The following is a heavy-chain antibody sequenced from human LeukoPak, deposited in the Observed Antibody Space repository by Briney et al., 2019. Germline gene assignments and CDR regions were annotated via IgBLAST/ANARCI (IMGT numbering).Heavy chain of an antibody. CDR2: IYHSGST. V-gene: IGHV4-38-2*01. D-gene: IGHD6-19*01. CDR1: GCSISSGYY. CDR3: ARGIIAVADTFDY. Sequence: SETLSLTCAVSGCSISSGYYWGWIRQPPGKGLEWIGSIYHSGSTYYNPSLKSRVTISVDTSKNQFSLKLSSVTAADTAVYYCARGIIAVADTFDYWGQGTLVTVSS. J-gene: IGHJ4*02.